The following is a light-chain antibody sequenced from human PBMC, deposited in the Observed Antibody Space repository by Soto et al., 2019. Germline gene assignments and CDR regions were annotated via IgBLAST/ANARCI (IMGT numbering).Light chain of an antibody. CDR3: QQTYSAPPT. Sequence: IQLTQSPSSLSASCGDRVTTTCRASQGISSALAWYQQKTGKAPKILIYAASSLQSGVPPRFSGSGSGTDFTLTISSLQPEDFATYFCQQTYSAPPTFGQGTKVDIK. CDR2: AAS. V-gene: IGKV1-39*01. CDR1: QGISSA. J-gene: IGKJ1*01.